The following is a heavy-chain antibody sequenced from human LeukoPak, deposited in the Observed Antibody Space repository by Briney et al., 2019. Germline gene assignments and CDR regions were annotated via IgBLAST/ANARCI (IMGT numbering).Heavy chain of an antibody. D-gene: IGHD4-17*01. CDR2: IIPIFGTA. J-gene: IGHJ6*03. CDR3: AREARLRAMNYYYYMDV. V-gene: IGHV1-69*13. Sequence: SVKVSCKASGGTFSSYAICWVRQAPGQGLEWMGGIIPIFGTANYAQKFQGRVTITADESTSTAYMELSSLRSEDTAVYYCAREARLRAMNYYYYMDVWGKGTTVTVSS. CDR1: GGTFSSYA.